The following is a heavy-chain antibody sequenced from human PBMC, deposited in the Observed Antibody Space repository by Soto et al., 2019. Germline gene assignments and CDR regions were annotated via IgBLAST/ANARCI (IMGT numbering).Heavy chain of an antibody. CDR3: ARDGNRGYDMDV. Sequence: EVQVVESGGGLIRPGGSLRLSCAGSGFDFSKYNMDWVRQAPGKGLEWISYISNTSRTKFYADSVKGRFTISRDNARSSLFLEMNSLRDEDTAIYYCARDGNRGYDMDVWGQGTTVTVSS. V-gene: IGHV3-48*02. CDR1: GFDFSKYN. J-gene: IGHJ6*02. D-gene: IGHD1-1*01. CDR2: ISNTSRTK.